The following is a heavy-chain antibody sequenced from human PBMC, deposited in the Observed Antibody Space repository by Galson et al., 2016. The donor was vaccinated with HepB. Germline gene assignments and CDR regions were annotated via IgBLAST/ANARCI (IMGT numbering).Heavy chain of an antibody. CDR3: ARRIGTNWFDP. CDR2: VYYSGRT. J-gene: IGHJ5*02. Sequence: SETLSLTCAVSGGSISSYYWSWIRQPPGKGLEWIGYVYYSGRTNYNPSLKSRVTVSLDTSRNQFSLQLTSVTAADTAAYFCARRIGTNWFDPWGQGVLVTVSS. V-gene: IGHV4-59*08. CDR1: GGSISSYY. D-gene: IGHD1-26*01.